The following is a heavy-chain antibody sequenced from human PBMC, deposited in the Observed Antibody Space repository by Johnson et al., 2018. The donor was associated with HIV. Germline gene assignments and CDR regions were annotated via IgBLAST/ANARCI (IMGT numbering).Heavy chain of an antibody. Sequence: VESGGGVVQPGRSLRLSCAASGFTFSSYGMHWVRQAPGKGLEWVAVISYDGSNKYYADSEKGRFTISRDNSKNTLYLQKNSLRAEDTAVYYCAKDDRELDAFDIWGQGTMVTVSS. J-gene: IGHJ3*02. V-gene: IGHV3-30*18. CDR3: AKDDRELDAFDI. CDR1: GFTFSSYG. D-gene: IGHD1-26*01. CDR2: ISYDGSNK.